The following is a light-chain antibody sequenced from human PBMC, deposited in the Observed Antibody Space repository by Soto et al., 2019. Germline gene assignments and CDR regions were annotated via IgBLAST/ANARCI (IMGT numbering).Light chain of an antibody. V-gene: IGLV2-11*01. CDR1: SSDVGGYDY. CDR2: DVS. Sequence: QSVLTQSRSVSGSPGQSLTISCTGTSSDVGGYDYVSWYQQHPGKAPKLIIYDVSKRPSGVPDRFSGSKSGNTASLTISGLQAEDEADYYCCSFAGTPYVFGTGTKVTVL. J-gene: IGLJ1*01. CDR3: CSFAGTPYV.